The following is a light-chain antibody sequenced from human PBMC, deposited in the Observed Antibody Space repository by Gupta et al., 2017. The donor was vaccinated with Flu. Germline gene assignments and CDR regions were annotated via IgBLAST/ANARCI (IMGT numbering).Light chain of an antibody. CDR1: HSVNTN. CDR2: GAS. V-gene: IGKV3-15*01. CDR3: QQYDKWPPYT. Sequence: IEMTQSPATLSVSPGERATLSCRASHSVNTNLAWYQQKLGQAPRLLIYGASIRATGVPARFSGSGCGTEFTLTISSRQSEDFALYYCQQYDKWPPYTFGQGTKLEI. J-gene: IGKJ2*01.